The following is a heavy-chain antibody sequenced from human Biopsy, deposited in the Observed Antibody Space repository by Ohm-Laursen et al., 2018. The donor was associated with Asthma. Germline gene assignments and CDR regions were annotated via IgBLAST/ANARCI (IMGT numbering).Heavy chain of an antibody. CDR3: AKDRFDNSMTSKYYYYGIDV. CDR2: ISYDGREK. Sequence: SLRLSCTASGFAFGSYAMYWVRQSPGKGPEWVALISYDGREKGYVDSVKGRFTISRDNVRNRLHLQMSSLRPEDSAAYYCAKDRFDNSMTSKYYYYGIDVWGQGTTVTVSS. V-gene: IGHV3-30*18. J-gene: IGHJ6*02. D-gene: IGHD3-16*01. CDR1: GFAFGSYA.